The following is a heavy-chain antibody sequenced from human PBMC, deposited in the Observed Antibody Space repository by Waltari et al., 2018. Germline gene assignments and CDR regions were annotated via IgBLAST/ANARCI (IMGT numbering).Heavy chain of an antibody. J-gene: IGHJ3*02. CDR2: IYYSGST. V-gene: IGHV4-59*11. CDR1: GGSISSHY. D-gene: IGHD1-20*01. CDR3: VRIGGGIITLDAFDI. Sequence: QVQLQESGPGLVKPSETLSLTCTVSGGSISSHYWSWIRQPPGKGLEWIGYIYYSGSTNYNPSLKSRVTISRDNAKNSLYLQMNSLRAEDTAVYYCVRIGGGIITLDAFDIWGQGTMVTVSS.